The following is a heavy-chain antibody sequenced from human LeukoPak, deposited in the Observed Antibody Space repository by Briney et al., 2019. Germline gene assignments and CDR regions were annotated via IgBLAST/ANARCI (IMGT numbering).Heavy chain of an antibody. D-gene: IGHD3-10*01. V-gene: IGHV3-21*01. CDR1: GFTFSSYS. CDR3: ARAYGSGSYKFDY. CDR2: ISSSSSYI. J-gene: IGHJ4*02. Sequence: GGSPRLSCAASGFTFSSYSMNWVRQAPGKGLEWVSSISSSSSYIYYADSVKGRFTISRDNAKNSLYLQMNSLRAEDTAVYYCARAYGSGSYKFDYWGQGTLVTVSS.